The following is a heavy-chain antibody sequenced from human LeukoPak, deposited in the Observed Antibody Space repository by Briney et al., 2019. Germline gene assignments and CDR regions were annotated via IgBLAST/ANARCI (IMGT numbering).Heavy chain of an antibody. Sequence: GGSLRLSCAASGFSFSNFWMSWVRQAPGKGLEWVANIKEDESKRYSVDSVKGRFTISRDNAKNSLYLQMNSLGAEDTAVYYCARDGAGYGYYMDVWGKGTTVTVSS. CDR3: ARDGAGYGYYMDV. CDR2: IKEDESKR. J-gene: IGHJ6*03. V-gene: IGHV3-7*01. D-gene: IGHD5-12*01. CDR1: GFSFSNFW.